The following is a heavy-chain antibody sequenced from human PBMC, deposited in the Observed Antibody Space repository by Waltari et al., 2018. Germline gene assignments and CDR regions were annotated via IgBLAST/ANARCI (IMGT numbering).Heavy chain of an antibody. CDR1: GGSFSGYY. CDR3: ARGRLRFLEWLAYYYYGMDV. Sequence: QVQLQQWGAGLLKPSETLSLTCAVYGGSFSGYYWSWIRQPPGKGLEWIGEINHSGSTNSNPSLKSRVPISVDTSKNQFSLKLSSVTAADTAVYYCARGRLRFLEWLAYYYYGMDVWGQGTTVTVSS. J-gene: IGHJ6*02. V-gene: IGHV4-34*01. CDR2: INHSGST. D-gene: IGHD3-3*01.